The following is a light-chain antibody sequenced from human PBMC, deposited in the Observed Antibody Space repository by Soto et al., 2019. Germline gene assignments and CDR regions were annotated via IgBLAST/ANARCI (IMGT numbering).Light chain of an antibody. CDR3: CSWTSSSTFI. V-gene: IGLV2-14*03. Sequence: QSALAQPASVSESPGQSITISCTGTSSDIGSTIHVSWYQQYPGKAPRLMIYDVSSRPSGVPNRFSGSKSGNTASLTISGLQAEDEADYYCCSWTSSSTFIFGTGTKLTVL. J-gene: IGLJ1*01. CDR2: DVS. CDR1: SSDIGSTIH.